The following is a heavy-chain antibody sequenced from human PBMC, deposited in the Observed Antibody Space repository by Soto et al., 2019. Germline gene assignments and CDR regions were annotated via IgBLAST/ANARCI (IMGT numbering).Heavy chain of an antibody. V-gene: IGHV3-7*05. J-gene: IGHJ6*02. CDR1: GFTFSSYW. D-gene: IGHD3-22*01. CDR2: IKQAGSEK. Sequence: EVQLVESGGGLVQPGGSLRLSCAASGFTFSSYWMSWVRQAPGKGLEWVANIKQAGSEKYYVDSVKGRFTISRDNAKNSLYLQMNSLRAEDTAVYYCARDDSSGYYYGYYYYGMDVWGQGTTVTVSS. CDR3: ARDDSSGYYYGYYYYGMDV.